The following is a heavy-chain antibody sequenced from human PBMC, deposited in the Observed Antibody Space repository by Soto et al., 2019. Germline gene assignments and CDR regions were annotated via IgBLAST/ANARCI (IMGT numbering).Heavy chain of an antibody. CDR1: GFTFSNAW. CDR3: TTGLQFLEWFISPDEAFDI. J-gene: IGHJ3*02. CDR2: IKSKTDGGTT. Sequence: GGSLRLSCAASGFTFSNAWMSWVRQAPGKGLEWVGRIKSKTDGGTTDYAAPVKGRFTISRDDSKNTLYLQMNSLKTEDTAVYYCTTGLQFLEWFISPDEAFDIWGQGTMVTVSS. V-gene: IGHV3-15*01. D-gene: IGHD3-3*01.